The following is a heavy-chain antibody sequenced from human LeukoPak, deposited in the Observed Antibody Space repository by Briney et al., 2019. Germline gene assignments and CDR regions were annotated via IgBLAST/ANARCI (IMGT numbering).Heavy chain of an antibody. J-gene: IGHJ4*02. CDR3: AILILSADYFDY. V-gene: IGHV4-39*01. Sequence: SETLSLTCTVSGGSISSSSYYWGWIRQPPGKGLEWIGSIYYSGSTYYNPSLKSRVTISVDTSKNQFSLELSSATAADTAVYYCAILILSADYFDYWGQGTLVTVSS. CDR2: IYYSGST. CDR1: GGSISSSSYY. D-gene: IGHD2/OR15-2a*01.